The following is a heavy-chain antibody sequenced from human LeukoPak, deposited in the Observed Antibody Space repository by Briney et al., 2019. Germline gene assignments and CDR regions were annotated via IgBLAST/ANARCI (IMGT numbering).Heavy chain of an antibody. CDR1: GFTSSDYT. CDR3: AKDRYCSSTNCPYDY. Sequence: PGGSLRLSCAASGFTSSDYTMNWVRQAPGKGLEWVSGISVSDDSTYYADPVKGRFTMSRDNSNNMLYLHMNSLRAEDTAVYYCAKDRYCSSTNCPYDYWGQGTLVTVPS. V-gene: IGHV3-23*01. CDR2: ISVSDDST. D-gene: IGHD2-2*01. J-gene: IGHJ4*02.